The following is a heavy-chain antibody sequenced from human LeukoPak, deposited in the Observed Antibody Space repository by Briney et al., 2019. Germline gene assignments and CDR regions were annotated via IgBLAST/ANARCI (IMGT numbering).Heavy chain of an antibody. Sequence: GGSLRLSCAASGFTFSSYGMHWVRQAPGKGLEWVAVIWYDGSNKYYADSVKGRFTISRDNSKNTLYLQMNSLRAEDTAVYYCAKDSEYLLLGQNWFDPWGQGTLVTVSS. D-gene: IGHD2-2*01. V-gene: IGHV3-33*06. CDR2: IWYDGSNK. J-gene: IGHJ5*02. CDR3: AKDSEYLLLGQNWFDP. CDR1: GFTFSSYG.